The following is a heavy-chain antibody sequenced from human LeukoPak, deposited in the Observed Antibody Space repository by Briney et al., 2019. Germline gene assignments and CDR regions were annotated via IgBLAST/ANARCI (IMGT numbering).Heavy chain of an antibody. Sequence: SETLSLTCTVSGGSMSSSSYYWGWIRQPPGKGLEWIGSIYYSGNTYYNPSLKSRVTISVDTSKNQFYMKLSSVTAADTAVYHCARHIQVAFRVSRLGWFDSWGQGTLVTVSS. D-gene: IGHD3-3*02. CDR1: GGSMSSSSYY. V-gene: IGHV4-39*01. J-gene: IGHJ5*01. CDR2: IYYSGNT. CDR3: ARHIQVAFRVSRLGWFDS.